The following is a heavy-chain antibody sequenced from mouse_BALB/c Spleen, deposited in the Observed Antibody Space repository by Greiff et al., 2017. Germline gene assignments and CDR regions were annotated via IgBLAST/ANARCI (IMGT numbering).Heavy chain of an antibody. J-gene: IGHJ3*01. V-gene: IGHV14-3*02. Sequence: VQLQQSGAELVKPGASVKLSCTASGFNIKDTYMHWVKQRPEQGLEWIGRIDPANGNTKYDPKFQGKATITADTSSNTAYLQLSSLTSEDTAVYYGASGNYGKYVAWFAYWGQGTLVTVSA. CDR1: GFNIKDTY. CDR3: ASGNYGKYVAWFAY. CDR2: IDPANGNT. D-gene: IGHD2-1*01.